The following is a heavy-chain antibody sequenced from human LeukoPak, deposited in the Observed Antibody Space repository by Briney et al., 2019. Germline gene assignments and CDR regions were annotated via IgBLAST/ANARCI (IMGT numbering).Heavy chain of an antibody. CDR2: ISGGTDST. Sequence: GGSLRLSCATSGFTFSTYAMSWVRQAPGKGLEWVSAISGGTDSTYYTDSVKGRLTISRDTAKNTLYLQMNSLRAEDTAVYYCVQQYSSIWSVGDSWGQGTLVTVSS. CDR3: VQQYSSIWSVGDS. V-gene: IGHV3-23*01. J-gene: IGHJ4*02. CDR1: GFTFSTYA. D-gene: IGHD6-13*01.